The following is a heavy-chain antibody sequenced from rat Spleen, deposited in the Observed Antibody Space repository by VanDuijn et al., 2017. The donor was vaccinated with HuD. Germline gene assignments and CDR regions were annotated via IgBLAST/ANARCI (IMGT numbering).Heavy chain of an antibody. Sequence: EVQLVESGGGLVQPGRSLKLSCAASGFTFSDYTMAWVRQAPKKGLEWVATITSGGSNTYYPDSVKGRFTISRDNAKSTLYLQMDSLRSEDTATYYCARETGYNSYFDYWGQGVMVTVSS. V-gene: IGHV5-17*01. CDR1: GFTFSDYT. CDR3: ARETGYNSYFDY. CDR2: ITSGGSNT. D-gene: IGHD1-4*01. J-gene: IGHJ2*01.